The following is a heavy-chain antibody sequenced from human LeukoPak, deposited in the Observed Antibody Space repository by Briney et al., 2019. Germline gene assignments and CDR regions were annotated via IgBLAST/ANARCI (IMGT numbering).Heavy chain of an antibody. D-gene: IGHD3-22*01. CDR3: ARFLYDSRGYYYGGNDY. V-gene: IGHV5-51*01. J-gene: IGHJ4*02. Sequence: GESLKISCKGSGYSFTSYWIGWVRQMPGKGLEWMGIIYPGDSDTRYSPSFQGQVTISADKSISTAYLQWSSLKASDTAMYYCARFLYDSRGYYYGGNDYLGQGTLGNVSS. CDR1: GYSFTSYW. CDR2: IYPGDSDT.